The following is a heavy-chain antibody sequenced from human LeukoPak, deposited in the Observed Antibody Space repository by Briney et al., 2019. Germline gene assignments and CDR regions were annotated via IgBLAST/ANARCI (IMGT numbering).Heavy chain of an antibody. D-gene: IGHD3-22*01. CDR1: GGSISSYY. Sequence: SETLSLTCTVSGGSISSYYWSWIRQPPGKGLEWIGYIYYSGSTNYNPSLKSRVTISVDTSKNQFSLMLSSVTAADTAVYYCARSYYYDSSGYWYFDLWGRGTLVTVSS. V-gene: IGHV4-59*01. J-gene: IGHJ2*01. CDR3: ARSYYYDSSGYWYFDL. CDR2: IYYSGST.